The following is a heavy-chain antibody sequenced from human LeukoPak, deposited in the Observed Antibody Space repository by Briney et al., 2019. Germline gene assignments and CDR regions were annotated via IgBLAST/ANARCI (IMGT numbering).Heavy chain of an antibody. Sequence: SETLSLTCAVSGGSISSGGYYWSWIRQPPGKGLEWIGYIYYSGSTNYNPSLKSRVTISVDTSKNHFSLKLSSVTAADTAVYYCARATDWYYYDSSGYPMGFDPWGQGTLVTVSS. V-gene: IGHV4-61*08. D-gene: IGHD3-22*01. CDR2: IYYSGST. J-gene: IGHJ5*02. CDR3: ARATDWYYYDSSGYPMGFDP. CDR1: GGSISSGGYY.